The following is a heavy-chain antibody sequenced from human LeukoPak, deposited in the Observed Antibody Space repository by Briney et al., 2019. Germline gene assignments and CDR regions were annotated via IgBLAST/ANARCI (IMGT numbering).Heavy chain of an antibody. J-gene: IGHJ4*02. Sequence: GGSLRLSCAASGFTFSGHWMYWLRQAPGKGLAWVSRINGGGSATNYADSMEGRFTISRDNAKNIVYLQMNSLREDDTAIYYCARDINWGQVDYWGQGTLVTVSS. V-gene: IGHV3-74*01. CDR3: ARDINWGQVDY. CDR2: INGGGSAT. D-gene: IGHD7-27*01. CDR1: GFTFSGHW.